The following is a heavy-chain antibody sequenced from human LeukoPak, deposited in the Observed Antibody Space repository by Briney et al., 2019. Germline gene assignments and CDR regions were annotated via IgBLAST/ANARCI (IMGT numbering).Heavy chain of an antibody. V-gene: IGHV1-69*01. CDR3: ASGTIRAYAFDI. D-gene: IGHD1-1*01. CDR1: GGTFSSYA. Sequence: ASVKVSCKASGGTFSSYAISWVRQAPGQGLEWMGGIIPILGTANYAQKFQGRVTITADESTGTAYMELSSLRSEDTAVYYCASGTIRAYAFDIWGQGTMVTVSS. J-gene: IGHJ3*02. CDR2: IIPILGTA.